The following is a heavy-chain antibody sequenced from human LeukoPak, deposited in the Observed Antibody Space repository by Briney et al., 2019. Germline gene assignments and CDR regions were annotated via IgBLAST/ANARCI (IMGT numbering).Heavy chain of an antibody. V-gene: IGHV4-30-4*08. CDR3: ASEGDCSGGSCYSFDY. Sequence: PSQTLSLTCTVSGGSISSGDYYWSWIPQPPGKGLEWIGYIYYSGSTYYNPSLKSRVTISVDTSKNQFSLKLSSVTAADTAVYYCASEGDCSGGSCYSFDYWGQGTLVTVSS. CDR2: IYYSGST. D-gene: IGHD2-15*01. CDR1: GGSISSGDYY. J-gene: IGHJ4*02.